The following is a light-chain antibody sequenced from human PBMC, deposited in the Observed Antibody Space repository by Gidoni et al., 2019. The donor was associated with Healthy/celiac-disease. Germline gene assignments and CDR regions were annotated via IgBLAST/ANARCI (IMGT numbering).Light chain of an antibody. CDR2: DAS. CDR3: QQSSNWPGT. CDR1: QSVSSY. V-gene: IGKV3-11*01. Sequence: IVLTQSPATLSLSPGERATLSCRASQSVSSYLAWYQQKPGKAPRLLIYDASNRATGIPARFSGSGSGTDFTLTISSLEHEDVAVYYCQQSSNWPGTFGQXTKLEIK. J-gene: IGKJ2*01.